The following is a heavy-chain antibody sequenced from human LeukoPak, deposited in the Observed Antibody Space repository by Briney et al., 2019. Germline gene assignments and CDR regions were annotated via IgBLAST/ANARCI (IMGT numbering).Heavy chain of an antibody. CDR3: ARGLGGDQGYFDL. D-gene: IGHD3-10*01. Sequence: GRSLRLSCAASGFIFDDYAMHWVRQAPGKGLEWVSGISWNSGSLAYADSVKGRFTISRDNAKNSLYLQMNSLRTEDTALYYCARGLGGDQGYFDLWGRGTLATVSS. J-gene: IGHJ2*01. V-gene: IGHV3-9*01. CDR2: ISWNSGSL. CDR1: GFIFDDYA.